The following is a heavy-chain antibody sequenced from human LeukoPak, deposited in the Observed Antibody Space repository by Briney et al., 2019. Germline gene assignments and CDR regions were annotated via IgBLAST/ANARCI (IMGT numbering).Heavy chain of an antibody. CDR1: GGTFSSYA. CDR3: ARDKARHDSSGYYSA. V-gene: IGHV1-69*05. J-gene: IGHJ5*02. CDR2: IIPIFGTA. D-gene: IGHD3-22*01. Sequence: GASVKVSCKASGGTFSSYAISWVRQAPGQGLEWMGGIIPIFGTANYAQKFQGRVTITTDESTSTAYMELSSLRSEDTAVYYCARDKARHDSSGYYSAWGQGTLVTVSS.